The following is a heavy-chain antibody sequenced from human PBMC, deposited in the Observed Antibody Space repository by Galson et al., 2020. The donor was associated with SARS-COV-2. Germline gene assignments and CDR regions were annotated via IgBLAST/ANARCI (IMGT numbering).Heavy chain of an antibody. CDR3: ARARKDLRFYDWSLLAPNWIDA. CDR1: GGTVSCGSTS. D-gene: IGHD3-9*01. J-gene: IGHJ5*02. CDR2: TYYGGTS. V-gene: IGHV4-30-4*01. Sequence: SEPLSLTCTVSGGTVSCGSTSWNRIRQPPGKCLEWIAYTYYGGTSYYRPSLKNRLSLSLDSAKNQVSLRLSSMTAADTAVDYCARARKDLRFYDWSLLAPNWIDAWGQGTLVTVSS.